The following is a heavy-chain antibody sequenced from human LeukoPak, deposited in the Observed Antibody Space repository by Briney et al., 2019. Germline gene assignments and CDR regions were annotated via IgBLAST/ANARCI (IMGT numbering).Heavy chain of an antibody. CDR1: GGSISSYY. D-gene: IGHD3-22*01. V-gene: IGHV4-59*01. J-gene: IGHJ6*03. CDR2: IHYSGST. Sequence: SETLSLTCTVSGGSISSYYWSWIRQPPGKGLEWIGYIHYSGSTNYNPSLKSRVTISVDTSKNQFSLKLSSVTAADTAVYYCATRRPEGNYYDSSGPHYYYYMDVWGKGTTVTISS. CDR3: ATRRPEGNYYDSSGPHYYYYMDV.